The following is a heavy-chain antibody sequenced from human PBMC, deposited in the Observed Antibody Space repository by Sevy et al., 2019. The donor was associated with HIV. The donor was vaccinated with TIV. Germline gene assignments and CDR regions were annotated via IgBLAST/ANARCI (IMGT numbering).Heavy chain of an antibody. J-gene: IGHJ4*02. CDR2: IYTSGST. V-gene: IGHV4-4*07. D-gene: IGHD6-13*01. CDR3: ARERAGIAAAGTGYYFDY. CDR1: GGSISSYY. Sequence: SETLSLTCTVSGGSISSYYWSWIRQPAGKGLEWIGRIYTSGSTNYNPSLKSRVTMSVDTSKTQFSLKLSSVTAADTAVYYCARERAGIAAAGTGYYFDYWGQGTLVTVSS.